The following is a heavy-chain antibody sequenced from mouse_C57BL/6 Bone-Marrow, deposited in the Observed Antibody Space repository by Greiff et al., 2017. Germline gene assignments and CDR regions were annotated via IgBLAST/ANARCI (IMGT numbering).Heavy chain of an antibody. CDR2: ISNGGGST. J-gene: IGHJ4*01. CDR3: ARHDYVGAMDY. Sequence: EVQRVESGGGLVKPGGSLKLSCAASGFTFSDYYMYWVRQTPEKRLEWVAYISNGGGSTYYPDTVKGRFTISRDNAKNTLYLQLSRLKSEDTAMYYCARHDYVGAMDYWGQGTSVTVSS. CDR1: GFTFSDYY. V-gene: IGHV5-12*01. D-gene: IGHD2-4*01.